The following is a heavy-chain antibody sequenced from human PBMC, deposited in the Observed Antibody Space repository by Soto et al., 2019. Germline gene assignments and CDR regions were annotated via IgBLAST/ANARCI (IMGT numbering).Heavy chain of an antibody. CDR2: VYYSGSS. V-gene: IGHV4-59*01. CDR3: VRDYLLAGFDT. J-gene: IGHJ5*02. Sequence: PSETLSLTCTVSNGSISTYYWTWVRQPPGKGLEWIGCVYYSGSSNYNPSLKSRVGMSIDTSKNQFSLELKSATAADTATYYCVRDYLLAGFDTWGQGILVTVSS. CDR1: NGSISTYY. D-gene: IGHD6-19*01.